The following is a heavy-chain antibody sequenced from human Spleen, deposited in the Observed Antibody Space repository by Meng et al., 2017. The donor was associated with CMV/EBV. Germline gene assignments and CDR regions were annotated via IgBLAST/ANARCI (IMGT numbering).Heavy chain of an antibody. CDR1: GGTFSSYG. CDR3: ARAGIFKVGTNIIDY. Sequence: SGGTFSSYGVSWVRQAPGQGREWMGGIIPMFGAASYSETFQGRLTITTDEPTTTVHLELSSLRSDDTAVFFCARAGIFKVGTNIIDYWGQGTLVTVSS. CDR2: IIPMFGAA. J-gene: IGHJ4*02. V-gene: IGHV1-69*05. D-gene: IGHD1-26*01.